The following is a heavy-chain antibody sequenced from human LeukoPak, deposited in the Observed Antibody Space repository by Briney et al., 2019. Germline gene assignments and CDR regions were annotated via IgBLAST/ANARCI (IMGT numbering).Heavy chain of an antibody. J-gene: IGHJ4*02. CDR2: IYQSGST. D-gene: IGHD6-19*01. CDR1: GYSISSGYY. V-gene: IGHV4-38-2*02. Sequence: KPSETLSLTCTVSGYSISSGYYWGWTRQPPGKGLEWIGSIYQSGSTYCNPSLKSRVTIAVDTSQNQFSLKLSSVTAADTAVYYCASNGWGGDDYWGQGTLVTVSS. CDR3: ASNGWGGDDY.